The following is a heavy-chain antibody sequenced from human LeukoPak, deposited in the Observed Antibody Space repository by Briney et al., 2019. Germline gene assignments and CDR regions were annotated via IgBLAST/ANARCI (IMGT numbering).Heavy chain of an antibody. J-gene: IGHJ4*02. CDR2: ISAYNGNT. D-gene: IGHD3-9*01. Sequence: ASVKVSCKASGGTFSRYAISWVRQAPGQGLEWMGWISAYNGNTNYAQKLRGRVTMTTDTSTSTAYMELRSLRSDDTAVYYCARVGLRYFDDYWGQGTLVTVSS. CDR1: GGTFSRYA. V-gene: IGHV1-18*01. CDR3: ARVGLRYFDDY.